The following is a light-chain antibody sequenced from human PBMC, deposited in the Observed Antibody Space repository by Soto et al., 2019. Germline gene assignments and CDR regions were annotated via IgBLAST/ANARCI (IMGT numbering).Light chain of an antibody. CDR1: SSDVGGYNY. CDR2: EVN. CDR3: SSYTGSNNLV. J-gene: IGLJ1*01. V-gene: IGLV2-8*01. Sequence: QSALTQPPSASGSPGQSVTISCTGTSSDVGGYNYVSWYQQHPGKAPKLTIYEVNKRPSGVPDRFSGSKSGNTASLTVSGLQAEDEADYYCSSYTGSNNLVFGTGIKLTVL.